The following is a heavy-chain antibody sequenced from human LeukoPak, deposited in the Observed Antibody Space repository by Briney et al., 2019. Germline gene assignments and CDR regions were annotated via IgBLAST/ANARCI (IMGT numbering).Heavy chain of an antibody. CDR2: INSNSGAT. D-gene: IGHD2-8*01. J-gene: IGHJ4*02. CDR1: GFTLTDDY. V-gene: IGHV1-2*02. Sequence: ASVKVSCKASGFTLTDDYMYWVRQAPGQGLEWMGWINSNSGATKYAQKFQGRGTMTRDTSISTVYMELSSLRLDDTAVYYCARDGNSVMVELDYWGQGTLVTVSS. CDR3: ARDGNSVMVELDY.